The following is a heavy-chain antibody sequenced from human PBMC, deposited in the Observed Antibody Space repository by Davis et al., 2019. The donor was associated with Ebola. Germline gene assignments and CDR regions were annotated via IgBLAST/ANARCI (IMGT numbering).Heavy chain of an antibody. V-gene: IGHV3-30-3*01. CDR2: ISYDGSNK. D-gene: IGHD6-13*01. CDR3: ARDSSSWYFGWFDP. J-gene: IGHJ5*02. Sequence: GESLKISCAASGFTFSSYAMHWVRQAPGKGLEWVAVISYDGSNKYYADSVKGRFTISRDNSKNTLYLQMNSLRAEDTAVYYCARDSSSWYFGWFDPWGQGTLVTVSS. CDR1: GFTFSSYA.